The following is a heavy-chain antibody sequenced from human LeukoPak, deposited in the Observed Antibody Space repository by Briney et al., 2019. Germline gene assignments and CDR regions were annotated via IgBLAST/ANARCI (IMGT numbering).Heavy chain of an antibody. CDR1: GFTFSSYG. D-gene: IGHD3-3*01. Sequence: GGSLRLSCAASGFTFSSYGMHWVRQAPGKGLEWVAVIWYDGSNKYYADSVKGRFTISRDNSKNTLYLQMNSLRAEDTAVYYCARDRPGPPASSAYYDFWSGYYGSTLYYYYYGMDVWGQGTTVTVSS. V-gene: IGHV3-30*19. J-gene: IGHJ6*02. CDR2: IWYDGSNK. CDR3: ARDRPGPPASSAYYDFWSGYYGSTLYYYYYGMDV.